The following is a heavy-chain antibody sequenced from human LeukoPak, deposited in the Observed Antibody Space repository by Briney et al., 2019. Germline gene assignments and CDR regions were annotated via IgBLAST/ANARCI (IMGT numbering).Heavy chain of an antibody. CDR3: AKPVTWDV. D-gene: IGHD1-14*01. CDR1: GFTFSDHY. J-gene: IGHJ6*04. V-gene: IGHV3-72*01. CDR2: SRNKANSHTT. Sequence: GGSLRLSCAASGFTFSDHYMDWVRQAPGKGLEWVGRSRNKANSHTTEYAASVKGRLTISRDDSKNSLYLQMNGLKTEDTAVYYCAKPVTWDVWGKGTTVTVSS.